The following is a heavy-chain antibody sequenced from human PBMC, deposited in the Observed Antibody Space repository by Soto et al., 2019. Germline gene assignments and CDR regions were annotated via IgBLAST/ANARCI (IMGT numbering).Heavy chain of an antibody. Sequence: VGSLRLSCEASGFNFSIYEMNWVRQIPGKGLEWVSYISNSGSTVQYADSVRGRFTISRDNAKDSLYLQMNSLRAEDTAVYYCARFIPPHPWGQGSPVTVSS. D-gene: IGHD2-21*01. V-gene: IGHV3-48*03. J-gene: IGHJ5*02. CDR1: GFNFSIYE. CDR3: ARFIPPHP. CDR2: ISNSGSTV.